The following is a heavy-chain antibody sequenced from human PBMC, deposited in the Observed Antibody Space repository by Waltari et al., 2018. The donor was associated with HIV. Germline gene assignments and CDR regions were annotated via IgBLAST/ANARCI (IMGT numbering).Heavy chain of an antibody. CDR1: SSTFRTSH. J-gene: IGHJ6*02. Sequence: QVHLVESGGPFVTPGGALTLSCAASSSTFRTSHMTGLRQAPAPGKGLQWVSYVDEVGPFKKSAGSVKGRFAISRDNADSLVYLEMNSLRCEDTGVYYCVRSSCATTNCLLDSSLAMDVWGHGTTVNVSS. V-gene: IGHV3-11*01. CDR3: VRSSCATTNCLLDSSLAMDV. D-gene: IGHD2-2*01. CDR2: VDEVGPFK.